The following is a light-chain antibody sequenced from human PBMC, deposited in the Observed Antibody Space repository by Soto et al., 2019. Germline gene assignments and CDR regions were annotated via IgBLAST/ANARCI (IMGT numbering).Light chain of an antibody. CDR2: GAS. CDR1: QSVSSSS. Sequence: EIVLTQSPGTLSLSPGERATLSCRARQSVSSSSLAWYQQKPGQAPRLLIYGASSRATGIPDRFSGSGSGTDFTLTISRLEPEEFAVYYCQQYGSSPFTFGPGTKVDIK. V-gene: IGKV3-20*01. CDR3: QQYGSSPFT. J-gene: IGKJ3*01.